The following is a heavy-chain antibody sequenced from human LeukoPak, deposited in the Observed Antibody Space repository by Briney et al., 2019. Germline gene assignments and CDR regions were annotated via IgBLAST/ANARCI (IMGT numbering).Heavy chain of an antibody. CDR3: ARRSGIAVAGAFDY. Sequence: GGSLRLSCAASRFTFSTYWMHWVRQAPGKGLVWVSTVSSSGSYTFYADSVTGRFTISRDNSKNTLYLELNSLRAEDTAVYYCARRSGIAVAGAFDYWGQGTLVTVSS. J-gene: IGHJ4*02. CDR1: RFTFSTYW. D-gene: IGHD6-19*01. V-gene: IGHV3-23*01. CDR2: VSSSGSYT.